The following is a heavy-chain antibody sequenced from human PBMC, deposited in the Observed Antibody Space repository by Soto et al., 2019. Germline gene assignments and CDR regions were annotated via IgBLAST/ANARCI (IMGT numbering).Heavy chain of an antibody. J-gene: IGHJ4*02. CDR1: GGSIRSGDHY. Sequence: SETMSVTCTVSGGSIRSGDHYWSWIRQPPGKGLEWIGYIHYSGSTYYNPSLKSRVTISIDTSRNQFSLKLSSVTAADTAVYYCANGNGYFDSWGQGTLVTVSS. V-gene: IGHV4-30-4*01. CDR3: ANGNGYFDS. CDR2: IHYSGST.